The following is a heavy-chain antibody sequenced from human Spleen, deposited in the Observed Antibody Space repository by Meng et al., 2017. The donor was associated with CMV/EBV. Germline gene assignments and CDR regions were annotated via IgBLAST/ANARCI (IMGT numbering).Heavy chain of an antibody. CDR2: IYHSGST. V-gene: IGHV4-4*02. Sequence: CAVSGGSISSSSLWTWVRQVPGKGLEWIREIYHSGSTNYNPSLKSRVTISVDKFKNQFSLKLGSVTAADTAVYYCVREGTTGGMDVWGQGTTVTVSS. J-gene: IGHJ6*02. CDR1: GGSISSSSL. CDR3: VREGTTGGMDV. D-gene: IGHD4-17*01.